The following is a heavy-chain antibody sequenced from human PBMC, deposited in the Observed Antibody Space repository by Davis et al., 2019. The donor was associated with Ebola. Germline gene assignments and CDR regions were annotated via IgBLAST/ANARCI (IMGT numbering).Heavy chain of an antibody. CDR2: INSDGSST. CDR3: AGNYGDYYYYGMDV. J-gene: IGHJ6*02. D-gene: IGHD4-17*01. CDR1: GFTFSSYW. V-gene: IGHV3-74*01. Sequence: GESLKISCAASGFTFSSYWMHWVRQAPGKGLVWVSRINSDGSSTSYADSVKGRFTISRDNAKNTLYLQMNSLRAEDTAVYYCAGNYGDYYYYGMDVWGQGTTVTVSS.